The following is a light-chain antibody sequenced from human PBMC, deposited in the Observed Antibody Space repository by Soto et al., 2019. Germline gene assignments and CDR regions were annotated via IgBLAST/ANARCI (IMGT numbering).Light chain of an antibody. CDR3: QQRSNWLSWT. CDR2: DAS. Sequence: EIVLTQSPATLSLSPGERATLSCRASQSVSSYLAWYQQKPGQAPRLLISDASNRATGIPARFSGSGSGTDFSLTISSLEPEDFPVYYCQQRSNWLSWTFGQGTKVEIK. CDR1: QSVSSY. V-gene: IGKV3-11*01. J-gene: IGKJ1*01.